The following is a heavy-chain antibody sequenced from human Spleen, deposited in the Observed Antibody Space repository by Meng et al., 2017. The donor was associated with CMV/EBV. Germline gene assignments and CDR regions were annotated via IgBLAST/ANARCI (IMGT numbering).Heavy chain of an antibody. Sequence: SGGTFRSYAISWVRQAPGQGLEWMGGIIPIFGTANYAQKFQGRVTITTDESTSTAYMELSSLRSEDTAVYYCARDHSGYSYGPHFDYWGQGTLVTVSS. CDR3: ARDHSGYSYGPHFDY. J-gene: IGHJ4*02. V-gene: IGHV1-69*05. D-gene: IGHD5-18*01. CDR1: GGTFRSYA. CDR2: IIPIFGTA.